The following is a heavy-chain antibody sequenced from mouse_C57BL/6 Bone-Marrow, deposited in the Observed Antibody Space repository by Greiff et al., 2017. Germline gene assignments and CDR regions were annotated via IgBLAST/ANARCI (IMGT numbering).Heavy chain of an antibody. D-gene: IGHD3-3*01. Sequence: QVQLQQSGAELVRPGTSVKVSCKASGYAFTNYLIEWVKQRPGQGLEWIGVINPGSGGTNYNEKFKGKATLTADKSSSTAYMQLRSLTSEDSAVXFCARRRKGGDYFDYWGQGTTVTVSS. CDR3: ARRRKGGDYFDY. CDR1: GYAFTNYL. V-gene: IGHV1-54*01. CDR2: INPGSGGT. J-gene: IGHJ2*01.